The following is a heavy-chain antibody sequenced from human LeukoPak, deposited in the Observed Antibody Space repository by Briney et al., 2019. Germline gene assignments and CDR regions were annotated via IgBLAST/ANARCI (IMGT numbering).Heavy chain of an antibody. CDR1: GFTFNTYA. Sequence: GESLRLSCEASGFTFNTYAMGWVRQAPGKGLEWVSAISNSGAGTFYADSVKGRFTISRDNSKNTVYFQLNSLRAEDTAVYYCAKDWSASYWGQGTLVTASS. J-gene: IGHJ4*02. CDR2: ISNSGAGT. CDR3: AKDWSASY. V-gene: IGHV3-23*01.